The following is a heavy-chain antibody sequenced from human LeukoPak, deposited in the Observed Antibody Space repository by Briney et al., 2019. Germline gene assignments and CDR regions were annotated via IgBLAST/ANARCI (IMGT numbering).Heavy chain of an antibody. V-gene: IGHV1-2*02. CDR3: ARDDGGDSSGHNTIDY. CDR2: INPDSGDT. D-gene: IGHD3-22*01. Sequence: ASVKVSCKASGYTFTGYHMHWVRQAPGQGLEWMGRINPDSGDTNYAQKSQGRVTMTRDKSINTVYMELSRLRSDDTAVYYCARDDGGDSSGHNTIDYWGQGTLVTVSS. J-gene: IGHJ4*02. CDR1: GYTFTGYH.